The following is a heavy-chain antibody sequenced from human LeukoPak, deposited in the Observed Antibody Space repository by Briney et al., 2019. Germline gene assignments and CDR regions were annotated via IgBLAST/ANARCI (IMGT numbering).Heavy chain of an antibody. D-gene: IGHD6-13*01. Sequence: GASVKVSCKASGYTFTGYYMHWVRQAPGQGLEWMGWINPNSGGTNYAQKFQGRVTMTRDTSISTAYMELSRLRSDDTAVYYCARFFCKAAAGLDYLGQGTLVTVSS. V-gene: IGHV1-2*02. CDR3: ARFFCKAAAGLDY. CDR1: GYTFTGYY. CDR2: INPNSGGT. J-gene: IGHJ4*02.